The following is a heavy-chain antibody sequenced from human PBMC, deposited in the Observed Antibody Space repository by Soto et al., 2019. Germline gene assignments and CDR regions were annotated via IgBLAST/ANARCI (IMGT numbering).Heavy chain of an antibody. CDR2: IIPIFGTA. V-gene: IGHV1-69*06. CDR3: AGELVPATGYDAFDI. CDR1: GGTFSSYA. D-gene: IGHD2-2*01. J-gene: IGHJ3*02. Sequence: SVKVSCKASGGTFSSYAISWVRQAPGQGLEWMGGIIPIFGTANYAQKFQGRVTITADKSTSTAYMELSSLRSEDTAVYYCAGELVPATGYDAFDIWGQGTMVTVSS.